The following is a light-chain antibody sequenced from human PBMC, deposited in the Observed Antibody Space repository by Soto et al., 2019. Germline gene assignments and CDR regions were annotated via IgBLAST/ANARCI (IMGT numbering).Light chain of an antibody. CDR3: QHYETLSWT. CDR1: QDIDVS. CDR2: AAS. Sequence: DIQMTQFPSTLSASVGDRVTITCRASQDIDVSLDWFQQRPGEAPKLLIFAASGLESGVPSTFSGSGSGTEFTLTISSVQPEDFATYFCQHYETLSWTFGQGTKVEMK. J-gene: IGKJ1*01. V-gene: IGKV1-5*01.